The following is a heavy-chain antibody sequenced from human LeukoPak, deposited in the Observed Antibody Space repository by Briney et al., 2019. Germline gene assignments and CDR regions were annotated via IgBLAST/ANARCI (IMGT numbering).Heavy chain of an antibody. Sequence: PGGSLRLSCAASGFTFSSYAMSWVRQAPGKGLEWVSAISGSGGSTYYADSVKGRFTISRDNSKNTLYLQMDSLRAEDTALYYCAKDIRYYYDSSGSSLDYWGQGTLVTVSS. D-gene: IGHD3-22*01. CDR3: AKDIRYYYDSSGSSLDY. J-gene: IGHJ4*02. V-gene: IGHV3-23*01. CDR2: ISGSGGST. CDR1: GFTFSSYA.